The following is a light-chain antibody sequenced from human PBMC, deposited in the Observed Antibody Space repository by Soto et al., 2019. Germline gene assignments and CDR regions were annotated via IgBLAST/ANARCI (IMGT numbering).Light chain of an antibody. V-gene: IGLV1-40*01. Sequence: QSVLTQPPSVSGAPGQRVTISCTGSSSNFGAGYDVHWYQQLPGTAPKLLIFGNSNRPSGVPDRFSGSKSGTSASLAITGLQAEDEADYYCQSYDSSLSRRVFDGGTKLTVL. J-gene: IGLJ3*02. CDR1: SSNFGAGYD. CDR3: QSYDSSLSRRV. CDR2: GNS.